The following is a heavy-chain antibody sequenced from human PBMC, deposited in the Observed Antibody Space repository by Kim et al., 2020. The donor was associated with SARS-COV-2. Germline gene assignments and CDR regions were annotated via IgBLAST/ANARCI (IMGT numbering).Heavy chain of an antibody. J-gene: IGHJ3*01. CDR2: ISGNSKYL. CDR1: GFTFSDFY. D-gene: IGHD3-9*01. Sequence: GGSLRLSCAASGFTFSDFYTGWIRQAPGKGPEYLSHISGNSKYLYYADSVKGRFTVSRDNARSSLYLRMSDLRADDTALYYCARVTRYYDTFAGQRDGDGFDVWGQGTMVTVSS. V-gene: IGHV3-11*04. CDR3: ARVTRYYDTFAGQRDGDGFDV.